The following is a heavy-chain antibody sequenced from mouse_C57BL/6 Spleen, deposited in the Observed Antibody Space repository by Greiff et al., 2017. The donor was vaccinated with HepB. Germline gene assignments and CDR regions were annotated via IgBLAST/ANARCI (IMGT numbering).Heavy chain of an antibody. D-gene: IGHD2-12*01. V-gene: IGHV1-5*01. Sequence: EVQLQQSGTVLARPGASVKMSCKTSGYTFTSYWMHWVKQRPGQGLEWIGAIYPGNSDTSYNQKFKGKAKLTAVTSASTAYMELSSLTNEDSAVYYCTRGDDVRYAMDYWGQGTSVTVSS. CDR1: GYTFTSYW. CDR3: TRGDDVRYAMDY. J-gene: IGHJ4*01. CDR2: IYPGNSDT.